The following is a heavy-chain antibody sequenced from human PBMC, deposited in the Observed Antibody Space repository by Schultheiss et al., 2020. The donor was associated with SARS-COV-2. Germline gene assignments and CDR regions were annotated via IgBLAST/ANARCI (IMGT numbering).Heavy chain of an antibody. V-gene: IGHV4-4*02. CDR1: GGSISSSNW. D-gene: IGHD1/OR15-1a*01. Sequence: SETLSLTCTVSGGSISSSNWWSWVRQPPGKGLEWIGEINHSGSTNYNPSLKSRVTISVDTSKNQFSLKLSSVTAADTAVYYCAKDVRNNDYWGQGILVTVSS. CDR2: INHSGST. CDR3: AKDVRNNDY. J-gene: IGHJ4*02.